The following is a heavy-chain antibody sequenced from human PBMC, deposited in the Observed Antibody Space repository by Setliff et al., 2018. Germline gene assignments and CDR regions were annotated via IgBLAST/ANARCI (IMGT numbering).Heavy chain of an antibody. V-gene: IGHV3-48*01. D-gene: IGHD6-19*01. CDR3: AKPRPGWPAGFDS. Sequence: GGSLRLSCAASGLTFRSYSMKWVRQAPGKGLEWVSYISSSSSTVYYTDLVKGRFSITRDNSKNTLYLQMSSLRPEDTALYYCAKPRPGWPAGFDSWGQGTLVTVSS. J-gene: IGHJ4*02. CDR2: ISSSSSTV. CDR1: GLTFRSYS.